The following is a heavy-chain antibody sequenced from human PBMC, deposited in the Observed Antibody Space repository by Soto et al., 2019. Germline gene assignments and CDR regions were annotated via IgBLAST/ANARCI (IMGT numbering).Heavy chain of an antibody. CDR2: INPSGGSA. CDR1: GYTFTSYY. CDR3: ARDRGWFDP. Sequence: QVQLVQSGAEVKKPGASVKVSCKASGYTFTSYYMHWVRQAPGQGLEWMGIINPSGGSARYEQKWQGRVTMTRDTSTSTDYMELSSLRSEDTAVYYCARDRGWFDPWGQGTLVTVSS. V-gene: IGHV1-46*04. J-gene: IGHJ5*02.